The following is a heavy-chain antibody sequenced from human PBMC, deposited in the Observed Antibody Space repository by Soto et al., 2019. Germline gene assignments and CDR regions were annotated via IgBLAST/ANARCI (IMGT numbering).Heavy chain of an antibody. CDR2: ISDSGVIT. CDR3: AKDHLAIVATIPRGAFDI. V-gene: IGHV3-23*01. J-gene: IGHJ3*02. Sequence: EVLLLESGGGWVQPGGSLRLSCAASGFTFTTYAMSWVRQAPGKALEWVSSISDSGVITSYADSVKGRFTISRDNSKNTMFRQMNSLRAEDTAIYYCAKDHLAIVATIPRGAFDIWGQGTMVTVSS. CDR1: GFTFTTYA. D-gene: IGHD5-12*01.